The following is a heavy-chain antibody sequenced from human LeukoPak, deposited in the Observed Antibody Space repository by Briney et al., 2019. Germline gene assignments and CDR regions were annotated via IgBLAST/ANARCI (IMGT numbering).Heavy chain of an antibody. J-gene: IGHJ3*02. CDR1: GGSISSGGYY. CDR2: IYYSGST. D-gene: IGHD2-2*02. CDR3: ARYCGTTSCYNLAFDI. V-gene: IGHV4-31*03. Sequence: TLSLTCTVSGGSISSGGYYWSWIRQHPGKGLEWIGYIYYSGSTYYNPSLKSRVTISVDTSKNQFSLKLSSVTAADTAVYYCARYCGTTSCYNLAFDIWGQGTVVTVSS.